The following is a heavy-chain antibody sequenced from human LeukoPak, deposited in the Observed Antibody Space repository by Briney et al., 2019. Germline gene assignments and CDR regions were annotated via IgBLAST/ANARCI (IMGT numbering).Heavy chain of an antibody. D-gene: IGHD2-21*02. CDR1: GFTFNNAW. CDR2: PNSKSDGGKT. V-gene: IGHV3-15*01. J-gene: IGHJ4*02. Sequence: GGSLRLSCAASGFTFNNAWMSWVRQAPGKGLEWVGRPNSKSDGGKTDYAAPVKGRFTISRDDSENTLYLQMNSLKTEDTAVYYCTTAYCGGDCYTASFDYWGQGTLVTVSS. CDR3: TTAYCGGDCYTASFDY.